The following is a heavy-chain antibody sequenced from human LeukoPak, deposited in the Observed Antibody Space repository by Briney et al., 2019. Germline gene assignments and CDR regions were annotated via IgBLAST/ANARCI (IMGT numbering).Heavy chain of an antibody. Sequence: SETLSLTCTVSGGSISSYYWSWIRQPPGKGLEWIGYIYYSGSTNYNPSLKSRVTISVGTSKNQFSLKLSSVTAADTAVYYCARHGYGDWFDPWGQGTLVTVSS. V-gene: IGHV4-59*01. CDR2: IYYSGST. CDR1: GGSISSYY. J-gene: IGHJ5*02. D-gene: IGHD5-12*01. CDR3: ARHGYGDWFDP.